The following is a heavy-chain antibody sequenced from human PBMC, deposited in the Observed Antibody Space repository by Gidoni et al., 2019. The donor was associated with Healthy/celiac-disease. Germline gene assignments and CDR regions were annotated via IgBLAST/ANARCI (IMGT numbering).Heavy chain of an antibody. D-gene: IGHD4-17*01. CDR1: GFALSSYG. CDR2: IWYDGSNK. Sequence: QVQLVGSGGGVVQPGGSLRLSCAAPGFALSSYGMHWVGQAPGKGLEWVAVIWYDGSNKYYADSVKGRFTISRDNSKNTLYLQMNSLRAEDTAVYYCAREIMTTVTTSWFDPWGQGTLVTVSS. CDR3: AREIMTTVTTSWFDP. V-gene: IGHV3-33*01. J-gene: IGHJ5*02.